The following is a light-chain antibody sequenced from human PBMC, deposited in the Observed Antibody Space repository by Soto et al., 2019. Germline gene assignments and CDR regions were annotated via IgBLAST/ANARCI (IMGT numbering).Light chain of an antibody. V-gene: IGLV1-47*01. Sequence: QSVLPRPPSASGAPGQAVTISCSTTNSRSGSNYVYWYQQLPGAAPKLLIYRNDQRPSGVPDRFSASKSGTSASLAISGLRSEDEADYFCAKWDDSLRVYVFGSGTKVTVL. CDR2: RND. CDR3: AKWDDSLRVYV. J-gene: IGLJ1*01. CDR1: NSRSGSNY.